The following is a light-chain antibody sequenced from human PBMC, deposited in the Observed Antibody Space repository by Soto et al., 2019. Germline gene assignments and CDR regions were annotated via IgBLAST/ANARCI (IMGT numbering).Light chain of an antibody. CDR3: SSYTTSSTVV. V-gene: IGLV2-14*01. CDR1: SSDVGAYNY. J-gene: IGLJ2*01. Sequence: QSALTQPASVSGSPGQSITISCTGTSSDVGAYNYVSWYQQNPGKAPKVIIYDVTNRPSGVSNRFSGSKSGTTASLAISGLQAEDEADYYCSSYTTSSTVVFGGGTKLTVL. CDR2: DVT.